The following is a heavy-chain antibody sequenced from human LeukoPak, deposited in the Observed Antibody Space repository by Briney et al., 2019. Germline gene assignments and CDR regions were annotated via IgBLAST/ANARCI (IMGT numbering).Heavy chain of an antibody. CDR2: IYPGDSDT. CDR3: ARLQDSSSWFYYYYGMDV. V-gene: IGHV5-51*01. CDR1: GYSFTRYW. D-gene: IGHD6-13*01. J-gene: IGHJ6*02. Sequence: GESLKISCKGSGYSFTRYWIGWVRQMPGKGLEWMGIIYPGDSDTRYSPSFQGQVTISADKSISTAYLQWSSLKASDTAMYYCARLQDSSSWFYYYYGMDVWGQGTTVTVSS.